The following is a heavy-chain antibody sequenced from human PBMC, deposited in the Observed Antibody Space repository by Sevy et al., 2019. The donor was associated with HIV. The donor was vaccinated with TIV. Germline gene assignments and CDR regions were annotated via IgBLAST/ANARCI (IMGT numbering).Heavy chain of an antibody. CDR3: ARDLATVTTPLDY. CDR1: GFTFSTYA. J-gene: IGHJ4*02. V-gene: IGHV3-48*01. D-gene: IGHD4-4*01. CDR2: ISSSSSTI. Sequence: GGSLRLSCAASGFTFSTYAMHWVRQAPGKGLEWVSYISSSSSTIYYADSVKGRFTISRDNAKNSLYLQMNSLRAEDTAVYYCARDLATVTTPLDYWGQGTLVTVSS.